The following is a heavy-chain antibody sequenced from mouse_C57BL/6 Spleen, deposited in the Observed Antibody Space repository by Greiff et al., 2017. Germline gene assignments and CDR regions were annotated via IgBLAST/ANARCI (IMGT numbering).Heavy chain of an antibody. J-gene: IGHJ3*01. D-gene: IGHD1-1*01. Sequence: VQLQQSGAELVRPGASVKLSCTASGFNIKDYYMHWVKQRPEQGLEWIGRIDPEDGDTEYAPKFQGKATMTADTSSNTAYLQLSSLTSEDTAVYYCTTSPSSSPFAYWGQGTLVTVSA. V-gene: IGHV14-1*01. CDR2: IDPEDGDT. CDR1: GFNIKDYY. CDR3: TTSPSSSPFAY.